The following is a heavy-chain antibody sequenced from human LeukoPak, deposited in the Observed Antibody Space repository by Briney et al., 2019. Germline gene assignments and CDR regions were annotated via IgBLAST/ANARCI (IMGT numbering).Heavy chain of an antibody. CDR1: GGSISSGGYS. V-gene: IGHV4-30-2*01. CDR2: IYHRGST. CDR3: ARGGGYGDYVEAFDI. D-gene: IGHD4-17*01. J-gene: IGHJ3*02. Sequence: PSETLSLTCAVSGGSISSGGYSWSWIRQPPGKGLEWIGYIYHRGSTYYNPSLKSRVTISVDRSKNQFSLKLSSVTAADTAVYYCARGGGYGDYVEAFDIWGQGTMVTVSS.